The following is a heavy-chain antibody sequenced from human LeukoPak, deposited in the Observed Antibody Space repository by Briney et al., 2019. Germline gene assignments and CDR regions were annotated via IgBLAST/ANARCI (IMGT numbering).Heavy chain of an antibody. CDR2: ISWNSGSI. CDR3: VKVGASLPDAFDI. J-gene: IGHJ3*02. V-gene: IGHV3-9*01. D-gene: IGHD4/OR15-4a*01. CDR1: GFTFDDYA. Sequence: GRSLRLSCAASGFTFDDYAMHWVRQAPGKGLEWVSGISWNSGSIGYADSVKGRFTISRDNAKNSLYLLMNSLRAEDTALYYCVKVGASLPDAFDIWGQGTMVTVSS.